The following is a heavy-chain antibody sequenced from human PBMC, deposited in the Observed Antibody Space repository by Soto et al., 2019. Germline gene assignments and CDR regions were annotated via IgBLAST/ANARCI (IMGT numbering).Heavy chain of an antibody. D-gene: IGHD6-13*01. CDR1: GFTLSSYG. CDR3: ARDLSSSWYNVA. V-gene: IGHV3-7*04. CDR2: IKQDGSEK. Sequence: PGGSLRLSCAVSGFTLSSYGIHWVRQAPGKGLEWVANIKQDGSEKYYVDSVKGRFTISRDNAKNSLYLQMNSLRAEDTAVYYCARDLSSSWYNVAWGQGTLVTAPQ. J-gene: IGHJ5*02.